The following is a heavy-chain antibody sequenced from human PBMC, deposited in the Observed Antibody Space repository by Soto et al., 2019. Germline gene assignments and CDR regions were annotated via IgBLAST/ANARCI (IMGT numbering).Heavy chain of an antibody. CDR1: GFTFDDYT. J-gene: IGHJ4*02. CDR2: ISWDGGST. Sequence: EVQLVESGGVVVQPGGSLRLSCAASGFTFDDYTMHWVRQAPGKGLEWVSLISWDGGSTYYADSVKGRFTISRDNSKNSLYLQMKSLRTEDTAFYYCAKVSHSVSSYPHFDYWGQGTLVTVSS. CDR3: AKVSHSVSSYPHFDY. V-gene: IGHV3-43*01. D-gene: IGHD1-26*01.